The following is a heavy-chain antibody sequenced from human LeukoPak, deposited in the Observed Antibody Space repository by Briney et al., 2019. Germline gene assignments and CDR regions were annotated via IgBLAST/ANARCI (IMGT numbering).Heavy chain of an antibody. V-gene: IGHV1-2*06. CDR3: ARDQEGFDY. J-gene: IGHJ4*02. Sequence: ASVKVSCKASGYTFTGYYIHWVRQAPGQGLEWMGRINPSSGGTNYAQNFQGRVTMTRDTSISTAYMELSRLRPDDTAVYYCARDQEGFDYWGQGTVVTVSS. CDR1: GYTFTGYY. CDR2: INPSSGGT.